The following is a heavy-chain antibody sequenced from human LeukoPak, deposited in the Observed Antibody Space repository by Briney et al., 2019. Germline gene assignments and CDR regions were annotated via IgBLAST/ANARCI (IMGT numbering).Heavy chain of an antibody. CDR2: SSADNGNT. D-gene: IGHD3-9*01. V-gene: IGHV1-18*01. CDR3: ARVDILTGYYFFDY. CDR1: GYTCITCG. J-gene: IGHJ4*02. Sequence: GASVKVSCKASGYTCITCGVRWVRQAPGEGLEWRGWSSADNGNTYYTQKFQGRVTFTTDASTSTAYMELRSLRSDDTAVYYCARVDILTGYYFFDYWGQGTLVTVSS.